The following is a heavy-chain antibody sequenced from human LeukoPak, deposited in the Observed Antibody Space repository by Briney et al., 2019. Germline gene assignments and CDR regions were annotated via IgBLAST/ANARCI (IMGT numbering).Heavy chain of an antibody. D-gene: IGHD3-10*01. V-gene: IGHV5-10-1*01. CDR2: IDPSDSYS. J-gene: IGHJ4*02. Sequence: PGESLRISCKGSGYSFTSYWISWVRQMPGKGLEWMGRIDPSDSYSNYSPSFQGHVTISTDKSISTAYLQWSSLKTSDTAMYYCARHAYGSGSYSNFDYWGQGTLVTVSS. CDR3: ARHAYGSGSYSNFDY. CDR1: GYSFTSYW.